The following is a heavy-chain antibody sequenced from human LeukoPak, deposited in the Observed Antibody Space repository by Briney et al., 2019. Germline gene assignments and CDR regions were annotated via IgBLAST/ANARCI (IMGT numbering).Heavy chain of an antibody. D-gene: IGHD6-19*01. V-gene: IGHV3-48*03. CDR1: GFTFSSYE. CDR2: ISSSGSTR. J-gene: IGHJ4*02. CDR3: AREIVSAVAGNFDY. Sequence: GGSLRLSCAASGFTFSSYEMNWVRQAPGKGLEWVSYISSSGSTRTYADPVKGRFTISRDNAKNSLYLEMNSLRAEDTAVYYCAREIVSAVAGNFDYWGQGTLVTVSS.